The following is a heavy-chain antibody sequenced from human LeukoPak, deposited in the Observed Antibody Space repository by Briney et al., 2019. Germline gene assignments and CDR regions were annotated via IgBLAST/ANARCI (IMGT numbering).Heavy chain of an antibody. V-gene: IGHV3-74*01. CDR1: GFTFSSYW. D-gene: IGHD3-9*01. J-gene: IGHJ6*02. CDR3: TRDLMDYDVSTGLHHYYMDV. Sequence: GGSLRLSCVASGFTFSSYWMHWVRQDPRKGLVWVSRINGDGRNINYADYVRGRFTISRDNAKNTLYLQMNTLRVEDTAVYYCTRDLMDYDVSTGLHHYYMDVWGQGTTVTVSS. CDR2: INGDGRNI.